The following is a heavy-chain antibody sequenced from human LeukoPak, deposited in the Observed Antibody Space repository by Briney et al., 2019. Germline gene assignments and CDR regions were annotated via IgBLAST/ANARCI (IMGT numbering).Heavy chain of an antibody. CDR3: AKRPKGYFDY. V-gene: IGHV3-23*01. J-gene: IGHJ4*02. CDR2: ITGGLEST. Sequence: PGGSLRLSCAASGFTFSSHAMSWVRQAPGKGLEWVSTITGGLESTYYAGSVKGRFTISRDNSKNTLYLQMNSLRAEDTVVYYCAKRPKGYFDYWGQGTLVTVSS. CDR1: GFTFSSHA.